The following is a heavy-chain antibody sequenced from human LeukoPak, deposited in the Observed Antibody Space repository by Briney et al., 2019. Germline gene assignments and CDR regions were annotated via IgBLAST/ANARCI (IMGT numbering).Heavy chain of an antibody. J-gene: IGHJ4*02. CDR3: GRDLGGRSGY. Sequence: RSLRLSCAVSGFTFRTYWMHWVRQVPGEGLVWVSRINEDGSITNYADSVKGRFSISRDNAKNTLYLQMNSLRAEDTAVYYCGRDLGGRSGYWGQGTLVTVSS. V-gene: IGHV3-74*01. CDR1: GFTFRTYW. CDR2: INEDGSIT. D-gene: IGHD1-26*01.